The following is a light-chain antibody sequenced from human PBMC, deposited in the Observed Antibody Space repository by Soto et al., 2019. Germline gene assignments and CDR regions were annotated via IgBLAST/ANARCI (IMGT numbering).Light chain of an antibody. Sequence: QTIPFPSILSGSGGSRVNIPCRASQSISSWLAWYQQKPGKAPNLLIHKASHLESGVPSRFSGSGSGTEFTLTISSLQPGDFATYYCQHYNTYPWTFGQGTKVDNK. J-gene: IGKJ1*01. CDR1: QSISSW. V-gene: IGKV1-5*03. CDR3: QHYNTYPWT. CDR2: KAS.